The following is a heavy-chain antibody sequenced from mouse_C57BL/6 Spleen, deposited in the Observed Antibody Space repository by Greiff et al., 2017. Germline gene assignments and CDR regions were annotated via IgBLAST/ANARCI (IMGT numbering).Heavy chain of an antibody. CDR3: ARDWGYGSSFAWFAY. D-gene: IGHD1-1*01. V-gene: IGHV2-2*01. CDR1: GFSLTSYG. Sequence: QVQLQQSGPGLVQPSQSLSITCTVSGFSLTSYGVHWVRQSPGKGLEWLGVIWSGGSTDYNAAFISRLSISKDNSKSQVFFKMNSLQADDTAIYYCARDWGYGSSFAWFAYWGQGTLVTVSA. J-gene: IGHJ3*01. CDR2: IWSGGST.